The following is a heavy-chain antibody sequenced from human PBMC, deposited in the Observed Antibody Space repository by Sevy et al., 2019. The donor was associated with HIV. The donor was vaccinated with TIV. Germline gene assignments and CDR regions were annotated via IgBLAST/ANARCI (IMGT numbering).Heavy chain of an antibody. Sequence: GESLKISCAASGFTFSGSAMHWVRQASGKGLEWVGRIRSKANSYATAYAASVKGRFTISRDDSKNTAYLQMNSLKTEDTAVYYCTRHHPGGNWFDPWGQGTLVTVSS. CDR1: GFTFSGSA. CDR3: TRHHPGGNWFDP. V-gene: IGHV3-73*01. CDR2: IRSKANSYAT. J-gene: IGHJ5*02. D-gene: IGHD3-10*01.